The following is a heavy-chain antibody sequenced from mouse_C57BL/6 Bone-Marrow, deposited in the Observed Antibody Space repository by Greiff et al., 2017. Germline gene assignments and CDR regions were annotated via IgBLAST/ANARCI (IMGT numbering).Heavy chain of an antibody. CDR2: INPSNGGT. J-gene: IGHJ2*01. Sequence: QVQLQQSGTELVKPGASVKLSCKASGYTFTSYWMHWVKQRPGQGLEWIGNINPSNGGTNYNEKFKSKATLTVAKSSSTAYMQLSSLTSEDSAVYYCARGITTVVATGYFDDRGQGTTLTVSS. CDR1: GYTFTSYW. D-gene: IGHD1-1*01. CDR3: ARGITTVVATGYFDD. V-gene: IGHV1-53*01.